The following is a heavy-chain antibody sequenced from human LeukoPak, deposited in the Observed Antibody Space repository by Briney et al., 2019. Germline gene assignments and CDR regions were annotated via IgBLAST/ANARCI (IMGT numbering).Heavy chain of an antibody. V-gene: IGHV4-38-2*01. CDR3: ARVGGRFLEWLLIN. CDR1: GYSISSGYY. J-gene: IGHJ4*02. D-gene: IGHD3-3*01. Sequence: SETLSLTCAVSGYSISSGYYWGWIRQPPGKGLEWIGSIYHSGSTYYNPSLKSRVTISVDTSRNQFSLKLSSVTAADTAVYYCARVGGRFLEWLLINWGQGTLVTVSS. CDR2: IYHSGST.